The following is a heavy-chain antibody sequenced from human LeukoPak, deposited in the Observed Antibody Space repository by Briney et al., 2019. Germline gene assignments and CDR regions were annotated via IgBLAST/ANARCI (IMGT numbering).Heavy chain of an antibody. CDR1: GGSFSGYY. V-gene: IGHV4-34*01. J-gene: IGHJ3*02. Sequence: SETLSLTCAVYGGSFSGYYWSWIRQPPGKGLEWIGEINHSGSTNYNPSLESRVTISVDTSKNQFSLKLSSVTAADTAVYYCARIGYCSSTSCHNDAFDIWGQGTMVTVSS. CDR2: INHSGST. CDR3: ARIGYCSSTSCHNDAFDI. D-gene: IGHD2-2*02.